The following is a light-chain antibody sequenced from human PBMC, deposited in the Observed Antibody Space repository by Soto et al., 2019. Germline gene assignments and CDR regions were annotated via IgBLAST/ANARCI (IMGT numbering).Light chain of an antibody. CDR1: SSNIKINT. CDR3: AAWDDSLNAVV. V-gene: IGLV1-44*01. CDR2: LNN. Sequence: QSVLTQPPSASGTPGQRVTISCSGSSSNIKINTVNWYQQLPGTAPKLLIYLNNQRPSGVPDRFSGSKSGTSASLAISGLQSEDEVDYYCAAWDDSLNAVVFGGGTQLTVL. J-gene: IGLJ2*01.